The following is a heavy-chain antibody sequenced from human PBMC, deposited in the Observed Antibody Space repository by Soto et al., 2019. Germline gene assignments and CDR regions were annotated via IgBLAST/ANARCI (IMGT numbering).Heavy chain of an antibody. D-gene: IGHD1-1*01. J-gene: IGHJ3*02. Sequence: GGSLRLSCAASGFTVSSNYMSWVRQAPGKGLEWVSVIYSGGSTYYADSVKGRFTISRHNSKNTLYLQVNSLRAEDTAVYYCARHKPTGVYKDDAFDIWGQGTMVTVSS. CDR3: ARHKPTGVYKDDAFDI. V-gene: IGHV3-53*04. CDR2: IYSGGST. CDR1: GFTVSSNY.